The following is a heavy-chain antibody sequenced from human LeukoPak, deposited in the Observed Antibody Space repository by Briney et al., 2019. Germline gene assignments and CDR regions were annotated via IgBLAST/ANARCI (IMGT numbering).Heavy chain of an antibody. V-gene: IGHV1-8*03. D-gene: IGHD3-9*01. CDR2: MNPNSGNI. Sequence: ASVKVSCKASVYTFTSSDIYWVRQAPRQGLEWMAWMNPNSGNIGYAKKFQGRSTITWSSSMTTSYMELSSLRSEDTAVYYCARGRYYDVLTVYYTDYWGQGTLVTVSS. J-gene: IGHJ4*02. CDR1: VYTFTSSD. CDR3: ARGRYYDVLTVYYTDY.